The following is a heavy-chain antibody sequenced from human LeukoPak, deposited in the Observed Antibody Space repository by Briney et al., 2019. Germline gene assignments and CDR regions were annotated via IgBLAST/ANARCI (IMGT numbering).Heavy chain of an antibody. D-gene: IGHD3-10*01. CDR3: ARHYGFGELWEVGGPYYFDY. Sequence: PSETLSLTCAVSGGSISSGGYSWSWIRQPPGKGLEWIGYIYHSGSTYYNPSLKSRVTISVDTSKNQFSLKLSSVTAADTAVYYCARHYGFGELWEVGGPYYFDYWGQGTLVTVSS. V-gene: IGHV4-30-2*01. CDR2: IYHSGST. CDR1: GGSISSGGYS. J-gene: IGHJ4*02.